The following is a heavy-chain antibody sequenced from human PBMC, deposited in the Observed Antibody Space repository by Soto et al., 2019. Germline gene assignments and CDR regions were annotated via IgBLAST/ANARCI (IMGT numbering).Heavy chain of an antibody. CDR3: ARGVRLHFDN. CDR2: ISGSGRTI. CDR1: GVDFSSEV. J-gene: IGHJ4*02. Sequence: GGSLRLSCAASGVDFSSEVMCWVRQAPGKGLEWVSSISGSGRTIYHADSMRGRFAISRDNSKDTLFLQMNGLSAEDTALYYCARGVRLHFDNWGQGTLVTVSS. V-gene: IGHV3-23*01.